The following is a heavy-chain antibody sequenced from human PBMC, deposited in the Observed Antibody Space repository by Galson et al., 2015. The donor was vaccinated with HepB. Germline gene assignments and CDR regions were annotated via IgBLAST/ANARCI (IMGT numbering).Heavy chain of an antibody. CDR3: ARANGGNHEGLEDYGMDV. CDR1: GDSVSSNSAA. Sequence: CAISGDSVSSNSAAWNWIRQSPSRGLEWLGRTYYRSKWYNDYAVSMKSRITINPDTSKNQFSLQLNSVTPEDTAVYYCARANGGNHEGLEDYGMDVWGQGTTVTVSS. V-gene: IGHV6-1*01. D-gene: IGHD4-23*01. CDR2: TYYRSKWYN. J-gene: IGHJ6*02.